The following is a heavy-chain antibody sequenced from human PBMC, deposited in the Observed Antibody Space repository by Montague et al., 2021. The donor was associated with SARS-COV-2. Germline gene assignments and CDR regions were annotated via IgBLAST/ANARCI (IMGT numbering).Heavy chain of an antibody. Sequence: SETLSLTCTVSGGSISSSSYYWGWIRQPPGKGLEWIGSIYYSGGTYYNPSLKSRVTISVDTSKNQFSLKLSSVTVADTAVYYCARSYSSSWQNDFWGQGTLVTVSS. D-gene: IGHD6-13*01. CDR1: GGSISSSSYY. J-gene: IGHJ4*02. V-gene: IGHV4-39*01. CDR2: IYYSGGT. CDR3: ARSYSSSWQNDF.